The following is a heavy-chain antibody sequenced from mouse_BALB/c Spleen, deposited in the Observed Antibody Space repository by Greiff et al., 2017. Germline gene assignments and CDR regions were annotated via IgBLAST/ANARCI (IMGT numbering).Heavy chain of an antibody. CDR3: ARGGWLPPFDY. D-gene: IGHD2-3*01. CDR2: ISSGSSTI. Sequence: EVKLMESGGGLVQPGGSRKLSCAASGFTFSSFGMHWVRQAPEKGLEWVAYISSGSSTIYYADTVKGRFTISRDNPKNTLFLQMTSLRSEDTAMYYCARGGWLPPFDYWGQGTTLTVSS. V-gene: IGHV5-17*02. CDR1: GFTFSSFG. J-gene: IGHJ2*01.